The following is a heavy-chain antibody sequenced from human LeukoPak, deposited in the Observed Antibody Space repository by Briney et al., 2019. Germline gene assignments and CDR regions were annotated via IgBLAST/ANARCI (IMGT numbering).Heavy chain of an antibody. J-gene: IGHJ4*02. CDR2: ISSSGSTI. D-gene: IGHD3-10*01. CDR1: GFTFSDYY. CDR3: ARTLWFGELFSFDY. Sequence: GGSLRLSCAASGFTFSDYYMNWVRQAPGKGLEWVSYISSSGSTIYYADSVKGRFTISRDNAKNSLYLQMNSLRAEDTAVYYCARTLWFGELFSFDYWGQGTLVTVSS. V-gene: IGHV3-11*04.